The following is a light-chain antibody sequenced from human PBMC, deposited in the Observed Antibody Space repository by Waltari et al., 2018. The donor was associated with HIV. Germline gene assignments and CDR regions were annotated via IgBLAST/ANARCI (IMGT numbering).Light chain of an antibody. V-gene: IGKV3-15*01. CDR3: QHYSNWPPWT. J-gene: IGKJ1*01. CDR1: QSVGTH. CDR2: GAS. Sequence: EILMTQSPATLSVSPGERVTLSCRASQSVGTHLAWYQQKPGQSPRLLIEGASFTATDIPARFSARGYGTEFTLTINSLQSEDFAVYYCQHYSNWPPWTFGQGTRVEFK.